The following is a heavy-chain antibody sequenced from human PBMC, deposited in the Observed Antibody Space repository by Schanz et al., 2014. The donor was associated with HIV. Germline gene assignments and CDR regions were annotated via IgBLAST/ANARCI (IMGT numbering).Heavy chain of an antibody. CDR1: GFTFNMYH. D-gene: IGHD6-6*01. CDR2: ISGSGGST. CDR3: ANTEFPYSSSSDYYYGMDV. Sequence: EQLVESGGGVVQPGGSLRLSCEGSGFTFNMYHLQWVRQAPGKGLEWVSSISGSGGSTYYADSVKGRFTISRDNSRKTLYLQMNSLRVEDTAVYYCANTEFPYSSSSDYYYGMDVWGQGTTVTVSS. J-gene: IGHJ6*02. V-gene: IGHV3-23*04.